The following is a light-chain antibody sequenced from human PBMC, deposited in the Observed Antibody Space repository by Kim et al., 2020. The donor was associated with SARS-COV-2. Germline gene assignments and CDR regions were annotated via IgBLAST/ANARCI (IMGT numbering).Light chain of an antibody. CDR3: AAWDDSLKGV. CDR2: SNN. J-gene: IGLJ2*01. V-gene: IGLV1-44*01. CDR1: SSNIGSNT. Sequence: PGQQVTISGSGSSSNIGSNTVNGYQQLPGTAPKLLIYSNNQRPSGVPDRFSGSKSGTSASLAISGLQSEDEADYYCAAWDDSLKGVFGGGTQLTVL.